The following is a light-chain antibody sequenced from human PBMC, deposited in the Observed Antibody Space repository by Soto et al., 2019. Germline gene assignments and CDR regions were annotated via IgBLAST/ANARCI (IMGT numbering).Light chain of an antibody. V-gene: IGLV2-23*01. Sequence: QSVLTQPASVSGSPGQSITISCTGTSSDVGSYNLVSWYQQHPGKAPKLMIYEGSKWPSGVSNRFSGSKSGNTASLTISGLQAEDEADYYCCSYAGSIPYVFGTGTKVTVL. J-gene: IGLJ1*01. CDR3: CSYAGSIPYV. CDR2: EGS. CDR1: SSDVGSYNL.